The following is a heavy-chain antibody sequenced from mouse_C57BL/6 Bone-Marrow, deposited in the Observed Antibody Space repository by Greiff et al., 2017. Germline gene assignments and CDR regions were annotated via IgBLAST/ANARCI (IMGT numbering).Heavy chain of an antibody. Sequence: QVQLQQSGAELMKPGASVKLSCKATGYTFTGYWIEWVKQRPGHGLEWIGEILPGSGSTNYNEKFQGKATFTADTSSNTAYMQLSSLTTEDSAISVCSSTRFYDGSRFAYWGQGTLVTVSA. D-gene: IGHD2-3*01. CDR3: SSTRFYDGSRFAY. J-gene: IGHJ3*01. CDR1: GYTFTGYW. V-gene: IGHV1-9*01. CDR2: ILPGSGST.